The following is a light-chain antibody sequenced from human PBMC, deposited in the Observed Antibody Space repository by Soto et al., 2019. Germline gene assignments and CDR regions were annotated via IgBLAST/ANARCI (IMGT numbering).Light chain of an antibody. CDR3: QQRSNWPTWT. CDR2: AAS. J-gene: IGKJ1*01. CDR1: QSIVTY. V-gene: IGKV1-39*01. Sequence: DIQLTQSPSSMSASVGDRVTITCRASQSIVTYLNWYLQKPGKAPKLLIYAASNLQSGVPSRFSGSGSGTDFTLTISSLEPEDFAVYYCQQRSNWPTWTFGQGTKVDIK.